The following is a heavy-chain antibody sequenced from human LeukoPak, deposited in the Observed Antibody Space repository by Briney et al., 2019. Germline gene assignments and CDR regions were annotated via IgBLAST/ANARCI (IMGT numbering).Heavy chain of an antibody. CDR1: GFTFSTYW. V-gene: IGHV3-74*01. D-gene: IGHD4-23*01. CDR3: ARADYGGNSDFHY. Sequence: GGSLRLSCAASGFTFSTYWTHWVRQAPGKGLVWVSRISSDGSIAINADSVEGRFTVSRDNAKNTLYLQMNSLRVEDTAVYYCARADYGGNSDFHYWGQGTLVTVSS. J-gene: IGHJ4*02. CDR2: ISSDGSIA.